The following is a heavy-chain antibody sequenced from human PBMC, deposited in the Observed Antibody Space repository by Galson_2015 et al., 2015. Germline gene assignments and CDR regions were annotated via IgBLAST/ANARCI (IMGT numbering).Heavy chain of an antibody. CDR3: ARGDYFDYLAFDV. V-gene: IGHV4-30-2*01. CDR1: GVSVSSGVYS. J-gene: IGHJ3*01. CDR2: IYLSGTT. D-gene: IGHD3-16*01. Sequence: TLSLTCTVSGVSVSSGVYSWSWLRQAPGMGLEWIGYIYLSGTTSYGSLFKSRVTISGDWANSQFSLTLSSVTTADTAIYYCARGDYFDYLAFDVWGQGTAVTVSS.